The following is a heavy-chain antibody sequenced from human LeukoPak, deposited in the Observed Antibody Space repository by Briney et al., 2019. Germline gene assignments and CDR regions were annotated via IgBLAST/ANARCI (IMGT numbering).Heavy chain of an antibody. D-gene: IGHD2-21*02. J-gene: IGHJ4*02. V-gene: IGHV1-3*01. CDR1: EYTFTDYA. Sequence: ASVKVSCKASEYTFTDYAINWVRQAPGQRLEWMGWINAGNGNTRYSQRFQGRVTITRDTSASTAYMELSSLTSEDTAVYYCARGGWSATTASYYLDFWGQGTLVTVSS. CDR2: INAGNGNT. CDR3: ARGGWSATTASYYLDF.